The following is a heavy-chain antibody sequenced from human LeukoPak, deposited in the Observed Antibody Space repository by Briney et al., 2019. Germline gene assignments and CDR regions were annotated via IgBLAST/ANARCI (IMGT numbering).Heavy chain of an antibody. CDR2: INPHSGTT. D-gene: IGHD3-10*01. CDR1: RSTFTTYD. Sequence: ASVKVSCKASRSTFTTYDINWVRQATGQGLEWMGWINPHSGTTDYAQKFQGRVTMTRDTSTDTIYMELSSLRSEDTAVYYCARGGWYGKWGNNAMDVWGQGTTVTVSS. CDR3: ARGGWYGKWGNNAMDV. V-gene: IGHV1-8*01. J-gene: IGHJ6*02.